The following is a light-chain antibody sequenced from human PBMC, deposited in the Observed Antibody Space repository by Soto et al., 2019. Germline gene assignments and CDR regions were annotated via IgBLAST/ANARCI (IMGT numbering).Light chain of an antibody. CDR1: QSISSW. V-gene: IGKV1-5*01. CDR2: DAS. CDR3: QQYNSYSPMYT. Sequence: DIQMTQSPSTLSASVGDRVTITCRASQSISSWLAWYQQNPGKAPKLLIYDASSLESGVPSRFSGSGSGTEFTLTISSLQPNDFATYYFQQYNSYSPMYTFGQGTKLEIK. J-gene: IGKJ2*01.